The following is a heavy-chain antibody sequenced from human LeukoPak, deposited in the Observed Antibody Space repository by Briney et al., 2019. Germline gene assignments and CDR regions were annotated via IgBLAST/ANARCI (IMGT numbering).Heavy chain of an antibody. CDR2: IYYSGST. CDR1: GGSISSYY. CDR3: ARDLQGCSGGSCHFHQWFDP. D-gene: IGHD2-15*01. Sequence: SETLSLTCTVSGGSISSYYWSWIRQPPGKGLEWIGYIYYSGSTNYNPSLKSRVTISVDTSKNQFSLKLSSVTAADTAVYYCARDLQGCSGGSCHFHQWFDPWGQGTLVTVSS. J-gene: IGHJ5*02. V-gene: IGHV4-59*01.